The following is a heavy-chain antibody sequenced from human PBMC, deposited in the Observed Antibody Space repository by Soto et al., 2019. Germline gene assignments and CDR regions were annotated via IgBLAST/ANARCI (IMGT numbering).Heavy chain of an antibody. V-gene: IGHV3-23*01. D-gene: IGHD3-10*01. CDR2: ISGSGGST. CDR1: GFTFSSYA. CDR3: AKDSLLWFGDDYYYYGMDV. J-gene: IGHJ6*02. Sequence: GGSLRLSCAASGFTFSSYAMSWVRQAPGKGLEWVSAISGSGGSTYYADSVKGRFTISRDNSKNTLYLQMNSLRAEDTAVYYCAKDSLLWFGDDYYYYGMDVWGQGTTVTVSS.